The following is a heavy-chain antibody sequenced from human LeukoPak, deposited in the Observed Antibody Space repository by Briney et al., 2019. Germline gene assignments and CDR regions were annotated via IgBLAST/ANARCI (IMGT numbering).Heavy chain of an antibody. CDR3: ARGAHSGWYDY. V-gene: IGHV4-30-2*01. CDR2: INHSGST. J-gene: IGHJ4*02. CDR1: GGSISSGDYS. D-gene: IGHD6-19*01. Sequence: SETLSLTCAVSGGSISSGDYSWNWIRQPPGKGLEWIGEINHSGSTNYNPSLKSRVTISVDTSKNQFSLKLSSVTAADTAVYYCARGAHSGWYDYWGQGTLVTVSS.